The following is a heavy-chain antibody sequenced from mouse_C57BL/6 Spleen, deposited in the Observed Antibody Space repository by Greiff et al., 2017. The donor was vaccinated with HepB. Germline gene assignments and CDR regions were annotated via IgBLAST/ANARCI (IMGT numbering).Heavy chain of an antibody. D-gene: IGHD6-1*01. CDR2: IYPGDGDT. CDR3: ARGGHNYWYFDV. J-gene: IGHJ1*03. Sequence: QVQLQQSGAELVKPGASVKISCKASGYAFSSYWMNWVKQRPGKGLEWIGQIYPGDGDTNYNGKFKGKGTLTADKSSSTAYMQLSSLTSEDSAVYFCARGGHNYWYFDVWGTGTTVTVSS. CDR1: GYAFSSYW. V-gene: IGHV1-80*01.